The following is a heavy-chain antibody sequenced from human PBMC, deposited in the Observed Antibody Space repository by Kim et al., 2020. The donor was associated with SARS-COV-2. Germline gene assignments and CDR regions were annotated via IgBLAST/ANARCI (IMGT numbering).Heavy chain of an antibody. CDR3: AKDPILTGYYSVFDS. CDR1: GFTFSSYA. CDR2: ISDSGVNT. J-gene: IGHJ4*01. D-gene: IGHD3-9*01. V-gene: IGHV3-23*01. Sequence: GGSLRLSCAASGFTFSSYAMSWVRQAPGKGLEWVSGISDSGVNTYYADSVKGRFTISRDNSKNTLNLQMNSLRADDTAVYYCAKDPILTGYYSVFDSWG.